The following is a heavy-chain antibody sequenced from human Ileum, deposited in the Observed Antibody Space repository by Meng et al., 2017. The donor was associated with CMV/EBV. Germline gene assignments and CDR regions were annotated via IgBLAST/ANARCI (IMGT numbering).Heavy chain of an antibody. V-gene: IGHV3-30*04. CDR3: AKPVKGGHCTGTNCFLLGMDV. J-gene: IGHJ6*02. D-gene: IGHD2-8*02. CDR1: GFTFSSYA. CDR2: ISYDGSNK. Sequence: GESLKISCAASGFTFSSYAMHWVRQAPGKGLEWVAVISYDGSNKYYADSVKGRFTISRDNSKNTLYLQMNSLRGEDTAVYYCAKPVKGGHCTGTNCFLLGMDVWGQGTTVTVSS.